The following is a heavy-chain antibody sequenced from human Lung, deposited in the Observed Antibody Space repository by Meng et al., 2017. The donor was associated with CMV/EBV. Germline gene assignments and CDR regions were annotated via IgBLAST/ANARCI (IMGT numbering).Heavy chain of an antibody. D-gene: IGHD6-13*01. J-gene: IGHJ4*02. CDR2: INTNTGNP. CDR1: GDTSTSYA. V-gene: IGHV7-4-1*02. Sequence: VHTGPELKQPDAPMTSSCNAAGDTSTSYAINWWRQAPVQLLEWLGWINTNTGNPTYAQDFTGRYVFTLATSISTAYLQTSSLKAEDTAVYSCASDPDSAVCENCSSWGQGTLVTVSS. CDR3: ASDPDSAVCENCSS.